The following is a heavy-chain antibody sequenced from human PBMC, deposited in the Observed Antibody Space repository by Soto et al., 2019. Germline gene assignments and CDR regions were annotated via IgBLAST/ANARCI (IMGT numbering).Heavy chain of an antibody. CDR3: ARDLGYSRSLYYYYGMDV. CDR1: GDSVSSNSAA. CDR2: TYYRSKWYN. D-gene: IGHD6-13*01. V-gene: IGHV6-1*01. J-gene: IGHJ6*02. Sequence: SQTLSLTCAISGDSVSSNSAAWNWIRQSPSRGLEWLGRTYYRSKWYNDYAVSVKSRITINPDTSKNQFSLQLNSVTPEDTAVYYCARDLGYSRSLYYYYGMDVWGQGTTVTVSS.